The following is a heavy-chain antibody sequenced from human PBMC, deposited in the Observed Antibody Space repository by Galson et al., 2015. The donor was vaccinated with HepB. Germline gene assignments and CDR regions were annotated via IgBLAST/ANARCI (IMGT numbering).Heavy chain of an antibody. CDR3: TTPPGEVITNW. Sequence: SLRLSCAGSGFTFGDYDVSWFRQAPGKGLEWVGFIRSKAYGGTAEYAASVKGRFRISRDDSKRIAYSQMNSLKTEDTAVYYCTTPPGEVITNWGGQGTLVTVSS. V-gene: IGHV3-49*03. D-gene: IGHD3-22*01. CDR2: IRSKAYGGTA. CDR1: GFTFGDYD. J-gene: IGHJ4*02.